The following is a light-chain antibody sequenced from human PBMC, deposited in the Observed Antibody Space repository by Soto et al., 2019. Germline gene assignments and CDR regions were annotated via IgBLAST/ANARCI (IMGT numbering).Light chain of an antibody. CDR3: RHYNTYSET. CDR1: QSISTW. CDR2: KAS. J-gene: IGKJ1*01. V-gene: IGKV1-5*03. Sequence: DIQMTQSPSTLSASVGDRVTITSRAGQSISTWLAWYQQKPGKAPKLLIYKASSLESGVPSRFSGSGSGTEFTLTISSLQPDDFATYYCRHYNTYSETFGQGTKVEI.